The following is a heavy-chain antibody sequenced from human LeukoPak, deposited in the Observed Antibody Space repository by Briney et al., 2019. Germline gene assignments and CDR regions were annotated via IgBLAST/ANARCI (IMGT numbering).Heavy chain of an antibody. CDR2: ISSSGSTI. Sequence: PGGSLRPSCAASGFTFSSYEMNWVRQAPGKGLEWVSYISSSGSTIYYADSVKGRFTISRDNAKNSLYLQMNSLRAEDTAVYYCAKDPLVRPYTVTPNCFDYWGQGTLVTVSS. J-gene: IGHJ4*02. D-gene: IGHD4-17*01. CDR1: GFTFSSYE. V-gene: IGHV3-48*03. CDR3: AKDPLVRPYTVTPNCFDY.